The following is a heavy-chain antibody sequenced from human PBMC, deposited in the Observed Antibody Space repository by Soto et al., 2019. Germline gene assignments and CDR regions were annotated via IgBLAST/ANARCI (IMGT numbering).Heavy chain of an antibody. V-gene: IGHV3-30-3*01. CDR3: ARARGIAAAGTTGRGNWFDP. J-gene: IGHJ5*02. CDR1: GFTFSSYA. CDR2: ISYDGSNK. D-gene: IGHD6-13*01. Sequence: VQLLESGGGLVQPGGSLRLSCAASGFTFSSYAMSWVRQAPGKGLEWVAVISYDGSNKYYADSVKGRFTISRDNSKNTLYLQMNSLRAEDTAVYYCARARGIAAAGTTGRGNWFDPWGQGTLVTVSS.